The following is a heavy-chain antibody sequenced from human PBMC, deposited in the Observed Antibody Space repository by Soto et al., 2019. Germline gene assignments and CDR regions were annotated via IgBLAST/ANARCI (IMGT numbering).Heavy chain of an antibody. CDR3: ARLGSWPYYYCGVDV. CDR1: GYTFTTSG. CDR2: ISTYNGDT. Sequence: QVQLVQSGPAVKKPGASVKVSCEASGYTFTTSGISWVRQAPGQGLEWMGRISTYNGDTNSAQKFQGRVTMTADTATGSVYMELMSLKSDDTAVYYCARLGSWPYYYCGVDVWGQGTTVTVSS. V-gene: IGHV1-18*01. J-gene: IGHJ6*02. D-gene: IGHD1-26*01.